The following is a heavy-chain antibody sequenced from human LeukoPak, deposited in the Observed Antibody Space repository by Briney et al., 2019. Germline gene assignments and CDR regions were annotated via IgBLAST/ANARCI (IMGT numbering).Heavy chain of an antibody. CDR1: GFTFTNYA. Sequence: GGSLRLSCAASGFTFTNYAMSWARQAPGKGLEWVSGISGSGGRTYYADSVKGGFTISKDDSKNTLYLQINSLGDEDTAVYYCAKDVSFVGDSARGDAFDMGGQGTMVSVSS. J-gene: IGHJ3*02. D-gene: IGHD5-12*01. V-gene: IGHV3-23*01. CDR3: AKDVSFVGDSARGDAFDM. CDR2: ISGSGGRT.